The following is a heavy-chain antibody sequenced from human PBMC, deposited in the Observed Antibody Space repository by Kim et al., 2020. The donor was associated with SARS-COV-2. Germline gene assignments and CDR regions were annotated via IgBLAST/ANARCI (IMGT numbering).Heavy chain of an antibody. D-gene: IGHD2-15*01. V-gene: IGHV4-59*08. Sequence: SETLSLTSTVSGGSISSYYWSCIRQPPGKGLEWIGYIYYSGSTNYNPSLKSRVTISVDTSKNQFSLKLSSVTAADTAVYYCARWALGYCSGGSCFPPGAFDIWGQGTMVTVSS. CDR2: IYYSGST. J-gene: IGHJ3*02. CDR3: ARWALGYCSGGSCFPPGAFDI. CDR1: GGSISSYY.